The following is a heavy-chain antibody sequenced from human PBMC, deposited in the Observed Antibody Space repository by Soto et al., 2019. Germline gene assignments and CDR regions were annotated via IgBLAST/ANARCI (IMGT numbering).Heavy chain of an antibody. D-gene: IGHD6-13*01. CDR3: ARASYSSSWSLYYYYYGMDV. CDR1: GGSISSYY. J-gene: IGHJ6*02. CDR2: IYYSGST. Sequence: SETLSLTCTVSGGSISSYYWSWIRQPPGKGLEWIGYIYYSGSTNCNPSLKSRVTISVDTSKNQFSLKLSSVTAADTAVYYCARASYSSSWSLYYYYYGMDVWGQGTTVTVSS. V-gene: IGHV4-59*01.